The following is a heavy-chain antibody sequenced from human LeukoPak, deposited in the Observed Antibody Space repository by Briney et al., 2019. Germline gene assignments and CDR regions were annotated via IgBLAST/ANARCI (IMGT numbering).Heavy chain of an antibody. CDR2: LYYSGST. CDR1: GGSISNYY. J-gene: IGHJ3*02. D-gene: IGHD1-1*01. CDR3: ARDRGNWNDGAFDI. Sequence: SETLSLTCTVSGGSISNYYWSWIRQPPGKGLEWIGYLYYSGSTNYNPSLKSRVTISVDTSKNQFSLRLSSVTAADTAVYYCARDRGNWNDGAFDIWGQGTVVTVSS. V-gene: IGHV4-59*01.